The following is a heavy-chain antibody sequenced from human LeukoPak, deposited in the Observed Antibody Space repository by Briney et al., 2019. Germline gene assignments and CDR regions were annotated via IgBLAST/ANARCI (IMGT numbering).Heavy chain of an antibody. CDR1: GHTFTSYD. J-gene: IGHJ5*02. CDR3: ARTRLFSEGFWFDP. D-gene: IGHD2/OR15-2a*01. V-gene: IGHV1-8*03. Sequence: GASVKVSCKASGHTFTSYDINWVRQATGQGLEWMGWMNPNSGNTGYAQKFQGRVTITTDTFTSTAYMELRSLRSDDTAVYYCARTRLFSEGFWFDPWGQGTLVTVSS. CDR2: MNPNSGNT.